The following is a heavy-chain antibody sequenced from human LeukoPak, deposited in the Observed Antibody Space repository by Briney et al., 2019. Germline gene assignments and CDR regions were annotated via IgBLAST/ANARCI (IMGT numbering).Heavy chain of an antibody. D-gene: IGHD4/OR15-4a*01. V-gene: IGHV4-39*01. Sequence: SETLSLACTVSGGSINSRSDYWGWIRQPPGKGLEWIGSIYYSGSTHYNPSLKSRVTMSIDTSKNQFSLRLSSVTAADTAVYYCARRPGEYGGNDFDYWGQGTLVTVSS. CDR3: ARRPGEYGGNDFDY. J-gene: IGHJ4*02. CDR1: GGSINSRSDY. CDR2: IYYSGST.